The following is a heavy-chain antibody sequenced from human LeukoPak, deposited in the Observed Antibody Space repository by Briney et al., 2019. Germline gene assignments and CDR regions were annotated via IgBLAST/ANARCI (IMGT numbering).Heavy chain of an antibody. CDR3: ARDPKTTVTNPNWYFDL. Sequence: SETLSLTCTGSGGSISSYYWSWIRQPPGKGLEWIGYIYYSGSTNYNPSLKSRVTISVDTSKNQFSLKLSSVTAADTAVYYCARDPKTTVTNPNWYFDLWGRGTLVTVSS. J-gene: IGHJ2*01. D-gene: IGHD4-17*01. CDR2: IYYSGST. V-gene: IGHV4-59*01. CDR1: GGSISSYY.